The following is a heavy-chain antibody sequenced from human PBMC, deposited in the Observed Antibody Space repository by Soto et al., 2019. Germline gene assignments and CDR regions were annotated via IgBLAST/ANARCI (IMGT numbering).Heavy chain of an antibody. CDR2: IHPSGST. D-gene: IGHD1-1*01. J-gene: IGHJ6*02. Sequence: SETLSLTCAVSGGSLSNYYWPWIRQSPGKGLEWIGEIHPSGSTYYNPSLRSRVTISVDTPKNQFSLRLTSLTAADTAVYYCARGRDEYKLANVWGHGNTVTVSS. CDR1: GGSLSNYY. CDR3: ARGRDEYKLANV. V-gene: IGHV4-34*01.